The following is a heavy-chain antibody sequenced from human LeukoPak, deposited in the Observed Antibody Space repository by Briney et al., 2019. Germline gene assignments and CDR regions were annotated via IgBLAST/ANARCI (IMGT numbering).Heavy chain of an antibody. D-gene: IGHD3-10*01. CDR2: IYYSGST. CDR3: ASMVRGVIDWFDP. Sequence: SETLSLTCTVSGYSISSGYYWGWIRQPPGRGLEWIGYIYYSGSTNYNPSLKSRVTISVDTSKNQFSLKLSSVTAADTAVYYCASMVRGVIDWFDPWGQGTLVTVSS. V-gene: IGHV4-61*01. J-gene: IGHJ5*02. CDR1: GYSISSGYY.